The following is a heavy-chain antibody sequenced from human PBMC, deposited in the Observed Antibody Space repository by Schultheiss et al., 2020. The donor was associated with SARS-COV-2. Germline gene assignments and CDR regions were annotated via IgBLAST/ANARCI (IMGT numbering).Heavy chain of an antibody. D-gene: IGHD2-2*01. CDR3: ARLGPSSPWFDH. J-gene: IGHJ5*02. Sequence: SETLSLSCTVSGGSMDGYYWNWIRQPPGKGLEWVGNIYYSGSTNYNPSLRSRVTISIDTSKNQLSLKLKFVTAADTAMYYCARLGPSSPWFDHWGQGTLVTVSS. CDR1: GGSMDGYY. V-gene: IGHV4-59*08. CDR2: IYYSGST.